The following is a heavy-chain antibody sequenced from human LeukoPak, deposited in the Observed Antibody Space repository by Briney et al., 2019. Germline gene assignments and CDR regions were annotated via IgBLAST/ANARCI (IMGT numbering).Heavy chain of an antibody. D-gene: IGHD3-22*01. CDR3: VIGEGRSGYYLQVDY. CDR2: IYSDNT. V-gene: IGHV3-48*03. J-gene: IGHJ4*02. CDR1: GFTFSSYE. Sequence: GGSLRLSCAASGFTFSSYEMNWVRQAPGKGLEWVSFIYSDNTHYSDSVKGRFTISRDNTKNSLYLQMNSLRAEDTAVYYCVIGEGRSGYYLQVDYWGQGTLVTVSS.